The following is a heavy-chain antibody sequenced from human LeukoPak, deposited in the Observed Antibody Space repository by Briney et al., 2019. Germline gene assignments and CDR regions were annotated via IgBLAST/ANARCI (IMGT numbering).Heavy chain of an antibody. Sequence: GGSLRLSCAATGFTFSNYWMHWVRQAPGKGLVWVSRITSDGSSTIYADSVKGRFTISRDNAKNTLSLQMNSLRGEDTAVYYCARVTRDRAFDIWGQGTMVIVSS. V-gene: IGHV3-74*01. J-gene: IGHJ3*02. D-gene: IGHD2-21*02. CDR2: ITSDGSST. CDR3: ARVTRDRAFDI. CDR1: GFTFSNYW.